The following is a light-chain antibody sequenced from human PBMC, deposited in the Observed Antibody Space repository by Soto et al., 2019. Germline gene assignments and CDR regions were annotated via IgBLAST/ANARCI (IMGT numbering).Light chain of an antibody. V-gene: IGKV1-13*02. CDR3: QQLKTYPFT. J-gene: IGKJ5*01. CDR2: DAS. CDR1: QSISSA. Sequence: AIQLTQSPSSLSASVGDRVSITCRASQSISSALAWYQHKPGKAPKILIYDASSLQSGVPSRFSGSESGTECTLTISSLQPEDFATYYCQQLKTYPFTFGQGTRLEIK.